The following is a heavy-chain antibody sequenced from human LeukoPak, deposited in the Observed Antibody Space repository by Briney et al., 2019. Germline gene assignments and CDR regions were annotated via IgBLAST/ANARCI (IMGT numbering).Heavy chain of an antibody. V-gene: IGHV3-11*04. D-gene: IGHD5-12*01. CDR3: AKNRQSGYINYGMDV. Sequence: GGSLRLSCAASGFTFSDYYMSWLRQAPGKGLEGVSYISSSGGTIYYADSVKGRFTISRDNAKNSLYLQMNSLRAEDTAVYYCAKNRQSGYINYGMDVWGQGTTVTVSS. CDR2: ISSSGGTI. J-gene: IGHJ6*02. CDR1: GFTFSDYY.